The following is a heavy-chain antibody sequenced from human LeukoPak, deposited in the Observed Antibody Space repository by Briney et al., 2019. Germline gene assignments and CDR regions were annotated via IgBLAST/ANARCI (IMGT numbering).Heavy chain of an antibody. CDR1: GGSISSDSYY. Sequence: SQTLSLTCTVSGGSISSDSYYWSWIRQPPGKGLEWIGYIYYSGSTYYNPSLKSRVTISVDTSKNQFSLKLSSVTAAHTAVYYCARVRRVLMVYAPRKYMDVWGKGTTVTVSS. D-gene: IGHD2-8*01. J-gene: IGHJ6*03. CDR3: ARVRRVLMVYAPRKYMDV. V-gene: IGHV4-31*03. CDR2: IYYSGST.